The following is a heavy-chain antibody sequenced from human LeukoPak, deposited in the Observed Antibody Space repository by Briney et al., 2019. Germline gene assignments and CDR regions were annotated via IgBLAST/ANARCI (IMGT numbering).Heavy chain of an antibody. CDR1: GGSISSYY. V-gene: IGHV4-59*01. CDR2: IYYSGST. Sequence: VKPSETLSLTCTVSGGSISSYYWSWIRQPPGKGLEWIGYIYYSGSTNYNPSLKSRVTISVDTSKNQFSLKLSSATAADTAVYYCARESMTAIPGDYYYYMDVWGKGTTVTVSS. D-gene: IGHD2-21*02. J-gene: IGHJ6*03. CDR3: ARESMTAIPGDYYYYMDV.